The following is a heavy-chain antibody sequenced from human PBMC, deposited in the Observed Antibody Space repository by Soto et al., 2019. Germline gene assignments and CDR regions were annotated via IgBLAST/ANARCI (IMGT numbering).Heavy chain of an antibody. CDR1: GFTFSIYA. D-gene: IGHD1-7*01. J-gene: IGHJ4*02. CDR3: AKANTNWNYFD. Sequence: GGSLRLSCAASGFTFSIYAMSWVRQAPGKGLEWVSAISGSGGSTYYADSVKGRFTISRDNSKNTLYLQMNSLRAEDTAVYYCAKANTNWNYFDWGQGTLVTVSS. CDR2: ISGSGGST. V-gene: IGHV3-23*01.